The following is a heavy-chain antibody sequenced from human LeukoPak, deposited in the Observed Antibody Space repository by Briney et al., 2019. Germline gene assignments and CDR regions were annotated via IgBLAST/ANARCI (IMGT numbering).Heavy chain of an antibody. CDR3: ARATALSGTYYYGSGSYVDY. CDR1: GGSFSGYY. CDR2: INHSGST. V-gene: IGHV4-34*01. D-gene: IGHD3-10*01. Sequence: SETLSLTCAVYGGSFSGYYWSWIRQPPGKGLEWIGEINHSGSTNYNPSLKSRVTISVDTSKNHFSLKLSSVTAADTAVYYCARATALSGTYYYGSGSYVDYWGQGTLVTVSS. J-gene: IGHJ4*02.